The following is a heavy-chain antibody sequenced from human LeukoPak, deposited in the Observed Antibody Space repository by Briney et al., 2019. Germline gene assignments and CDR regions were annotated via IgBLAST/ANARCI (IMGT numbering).Heavy chain of an antibody. CDR3: AREEKGDFWSGYYPLDY. V-gene: IGHV3-33*01. J-gene: IGHJ4*02. CDR2: IWYDGSNK. Sequence: GGSLRLSCAASGFTFSSYGMHWVRQAPGKGLEWVAVIWYDGSNKYYADSVKGRFTISRDNAKNSLYLQMNSLRAEDTAVYYCAREEKGDFWSGYYPLDYWGQGTLVTVSS. CDR1: GFTFSSYG. D-gene: IGHD3-3*01.